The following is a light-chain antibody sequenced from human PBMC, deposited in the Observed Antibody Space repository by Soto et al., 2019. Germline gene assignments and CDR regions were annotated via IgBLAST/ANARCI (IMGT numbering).Light chain of an antibody. CDR2: DNS. Sequence: QSVLTQPPSVSAAPGQKVTISCSGRSSNIGSNYVSWYQQLPGTAPKLLIYDNSERPSGIPDRFSGSKSATSATLGITGLQTGDEADYYCGTWDSSLSAVIFGGGTKVTVL. CDR1: SSNIGSNY. V-gene: IGLV1-51*01. J-gene: IGLJ2*01. CDR3: GTWDSSLSAVI.